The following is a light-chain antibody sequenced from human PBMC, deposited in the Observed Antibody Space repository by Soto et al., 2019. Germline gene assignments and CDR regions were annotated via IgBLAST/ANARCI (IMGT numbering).Light chain of an antibody. CDR3: QRSYSTPLA. V-gene: IGKV1-39*01. CDR1: QSISSD. Sequence: DIQMTQSPSSLSASVGDRVTITCRASQSISSDLNWYQQRPGKAPKVLIYDASSLQSGVPSRFSCSGSGTDFTLTISSLQPEDFATYYCQRSYSTPLAFGGGTKVEIK. CDR2: DAS. J-gene: IGKJ4*01.